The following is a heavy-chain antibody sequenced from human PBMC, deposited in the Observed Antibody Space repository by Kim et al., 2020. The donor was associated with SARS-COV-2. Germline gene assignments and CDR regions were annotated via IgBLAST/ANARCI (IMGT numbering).Heavy chain of an antibody. J-gene: IGHJ4*02. CDR2: ISGNGVTI. Sequence: GGSLRLSCAASGFTFSSYAMSWVRQAPGKGLEWVSRISGNGVTIYYADSVKGRFTISSDNSKNTLYLQMQPLRAEDTAEFYCAKAYCYHNNWGLGTPVT. V-gene: IGHV3-23*01. CDR1: GFTFSSYA. D-gene: IGHD3-16*02. CDR3: AKAYCYHNN.